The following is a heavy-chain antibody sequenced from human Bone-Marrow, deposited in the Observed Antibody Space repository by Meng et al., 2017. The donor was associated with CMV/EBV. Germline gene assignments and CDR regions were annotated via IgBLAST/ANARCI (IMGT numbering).Heavy chain of an antibody. V-gene: IGHV4-34*01. Sequence: SETLSLTCAVYGGSFSGYYWSWIRQPPGKGLEWIGEINHSGSTNYNPSLKSRVTISVDTSKNQFSLKLSSVTAADTAVYYCARVWGSGIQQLITYYFDYWGQGTLVAVSS. CDR1: GGSFSGYY. J-gene: IGHJ4*02. CDR3: ARVWGSGIQQLITYYFDY. CDR2: INHSGST. D-gene: IGHD6-13*01.